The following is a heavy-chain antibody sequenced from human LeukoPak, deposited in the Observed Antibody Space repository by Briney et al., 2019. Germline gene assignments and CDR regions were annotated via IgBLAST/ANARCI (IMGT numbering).Heavy chain of an antibody. Sequence: ASVKVSCKASGGTFSSYAISWVRQAPGQGLEWMGGIIPIFGTANYAQKFQGRVTITTDESTSTAYMELSSLRSEDTAVYYCARGIQTQSVAGLMWDYYYYYYMDVWGKGTTVTVSS. CDR3: ARGIQTQSVAGLMWDYYYYYYMDV. V-gene: IGHV1-69*05. J-gene: IGHJ6*03. D-gene: IGHD5-18*01. CDR2: IIPIFGTA. CDR1: GGTFSSYA.